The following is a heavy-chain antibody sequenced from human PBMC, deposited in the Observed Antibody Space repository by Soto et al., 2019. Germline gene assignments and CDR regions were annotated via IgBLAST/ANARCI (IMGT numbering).Heavy chain of an antibody. J-gene: IGHJ4*02. Sequence: GGSLRLSCAASGFTFTNNIMHWVRQAPGKGLEWVAMILHDGNNKYYADSVKGRFTISRDNSKNTLYLQMNSLRTGDTAFYYCARDGPEDWVEASGFDYWGQGTPVTVSS. V-gene: IGHV3-30-3*01. CDR1: GFTFTNNI. CDR3: ARDGPEDWVEASGFDY. D-gene: IGHD2-15*01. CDR2: ILHDGNNK.